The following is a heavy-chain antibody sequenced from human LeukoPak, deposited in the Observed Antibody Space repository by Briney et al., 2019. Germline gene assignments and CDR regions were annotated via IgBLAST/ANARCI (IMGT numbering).Heavy chain of an antibody. Sequence: GGSLRLSCAASGFTFSDDFMNWVRQVPGKGLQWVSSISSLSNHIYYADSEKGRFTIFRDDAKNSLYLQMNSLEAEDTAVYYCARGPGGLRSPYYYFTDWGQGTLVTVSS. V-gene: IGHV3-21*01. CDR2: ISSLSNHI. D-gene: IGHD2-21*01. CDR3: ARGPGGLRSPYYYFTD. CDR1: GFTFSDDF. J-gene: IGHJ4*02.